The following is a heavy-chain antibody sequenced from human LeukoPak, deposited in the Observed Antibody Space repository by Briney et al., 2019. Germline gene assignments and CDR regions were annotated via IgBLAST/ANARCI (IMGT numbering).Heavy chain of an antibody. D-gene: IGHD3-10*01. J-gene: IGHJ4*02. CDR3: ARVHSSMYYYGSGSYPYFDY. V-gene: IGHV4-61*01. CDR1: GGSTSSSSYY. Sequence: PSETLSLTCTVSGGSTSSSSYYWSWIRQPPGKGLEWIGYIYYSGSTNYNPSLKSRVTISVDTSKNQFSLKLSSVTAADTAVYYCARVHSSMYYYGSGSYPYFDYWGQGTLVTVSS. CDR2: IYYSGST.